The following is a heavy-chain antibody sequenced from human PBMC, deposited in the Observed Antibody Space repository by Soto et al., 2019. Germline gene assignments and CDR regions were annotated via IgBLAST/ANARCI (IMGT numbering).Heavy chain of an antibody. V-gene: IGHV4-31*03. Sequence: SETLSLTCTVSGGSISSGGYYWSWIRQHPGKGLEWIGYIYYSGSTYYNPSLKSRVTISVDTSKNQFSLKLSSVTAADTAVYYCARDQEIAAAGTYDYYYYGMDVWVQGTRVPVS. J-gene: IGHJ6*02. CDR3: ARDQEIAAAGTYDYYYYGMDV. CDR1: GGSISSGGYY. D-gene: IGHD6-13*01. CDR2: IYYSGST.